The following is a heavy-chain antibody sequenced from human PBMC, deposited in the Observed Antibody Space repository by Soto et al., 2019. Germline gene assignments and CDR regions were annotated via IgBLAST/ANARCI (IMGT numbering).Heavy chain of an antibody. CDR2: IYFSVST. Sequence: QVQLQESGPGLVKPSQTLSLTCTVSGGSISSGDYYWTWIRQHPGKGLEWIGHIYFSVSTSYSPSLKNRSTISLDTSMNNFSLKLTSVTAADTAVYYCARVKKVTITTYGGVDVWGQGTPVTVSS. D-gene: IGHD4-4*01. CDR1: GGSISSGDYY. V-gene: IGHV4-31*03. J-gene: IGHJ6*02. CDR3: ARVKKVTITTYGGVDV.